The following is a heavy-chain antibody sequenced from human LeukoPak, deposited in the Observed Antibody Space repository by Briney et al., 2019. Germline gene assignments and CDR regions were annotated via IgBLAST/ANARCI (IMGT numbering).Heavy chain of an antibody. D-gene: IGHD6-19*01. Sequence: GRSLRLSCAASGFTFSSYGMHWVRQAPGKGLEWVSVIYSGGSTYYADSVKGRFTISRDNSKNTLYLQMNSLRAEDTAVYYCARSRRQWLDFDYWGQGTLVTVSS. CDR3: ARSRRQWLDFDY. CDR1: GFTFSSYG. CDR2: IYSGGST. J-gene: IGHJ4*02. V-gene: IGHV3-53*01.